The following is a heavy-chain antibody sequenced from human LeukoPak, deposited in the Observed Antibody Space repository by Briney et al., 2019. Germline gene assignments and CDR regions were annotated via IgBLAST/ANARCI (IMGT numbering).Heavy chain of an antibody. CDR3: AKDREPLGYSGYQYHDAFDI. Sequence: GGSLRLSCAASGFTFDDYAMHWVRQAPGKGLEWVSLISWDGGSTYYADSVKGRFTISRDNSKNSLYLQMNSLRAEDTALYYCAKDREPLGYSGYQYHDAFDIWGQGTMVTVSS. J-gene: IGHJ3*02. V-gene: IGHV3-43D*03. CDR2: ISWDGGST. CDR1: GFTFDDYA. D-gene: IGHD5-12*01.